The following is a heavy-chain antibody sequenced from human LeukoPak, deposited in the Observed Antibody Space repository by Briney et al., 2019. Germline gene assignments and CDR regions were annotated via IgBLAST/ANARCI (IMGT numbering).Heavy chain of an antibody. CDR2: ISWDGGST. D-gene: IGHD2-2*01. J-gene: IGHJ6*02. CDR3: AKDQVPDYYGMDV. CDR1: GFTFDDYT. Sequence: GGSLRLSCAASGFTFDDYTMHWVRHAPGKGLEWVSLISWDGGSTYYADSVKGRFTISRDNSKNSLYLQMNSLRTEDTALYYCAKDQVPDYYGMDVWGQGTTVTVSS. V-gene: IGHV3-43*01.